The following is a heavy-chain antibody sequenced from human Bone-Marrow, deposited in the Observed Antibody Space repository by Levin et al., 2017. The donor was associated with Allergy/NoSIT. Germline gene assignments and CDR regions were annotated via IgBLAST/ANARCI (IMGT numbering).Heavy chain of an antibody. CDR3: AKVRGGSYGLYYFDY. V-gene: IGHV3-9*01. Sequence: GGSLRLSCAASGFTFDDYAMHWVRQAPGKGLEWVSGISWNSGSIGYADSVKGRFTISRDNAKNSLYLQMNSLRAEDTALYYCAKVRGGSYGLYYFDYWGQGTLVTVSS. CDR2: ISWNSGSI. D-gene: IGHD1-26*01. J-gene: IGHJ4*02. CDR1: GFTFDDYA.